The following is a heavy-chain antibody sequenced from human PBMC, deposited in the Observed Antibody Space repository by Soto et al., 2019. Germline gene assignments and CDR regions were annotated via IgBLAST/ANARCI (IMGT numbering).Heavy chain of an antibody. CDR1: GGSFSGYY. J-gene: IGHJ4*02. Sequence: SETLSLTCAVYGGSFSGYYWSWIRQPPGKGLEWIGEINHSGSTNYNPSLKSRVTISVDTSKNQFSLKLSSVTAADTAVYYCARKRITMIVVWGQGTLVTVSS. CDR2: INHSGST. CDR3: ARKRITMIVV. V-gene: IGHV4-34*01. D-gene: IGHD3-22*01.